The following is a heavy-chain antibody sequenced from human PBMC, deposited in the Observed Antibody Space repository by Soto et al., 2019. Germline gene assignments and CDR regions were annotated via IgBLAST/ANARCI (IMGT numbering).Heavy chain of an antibody. J-gene: IGHJ6*02. CDR2: IYYSGST. D-gene: IGHD5-12*01. V-gene: IGHV4-31*03. Sequence: PSETLSLTCTVSGGSISSGGYYWSWIRQHPGKGLEWIGYIYYSGSTYYNPSLKSRVTISVDTSKNQFSLKLSSVTAADTAVYYCARERGYSGYEPPGGVRDYYYYYGMDVWGQGTTVTVSS. CDR3: ARERGYSGYEPPGGVRDYYYYYGMDV. CDR1: GGSISSGGYY.